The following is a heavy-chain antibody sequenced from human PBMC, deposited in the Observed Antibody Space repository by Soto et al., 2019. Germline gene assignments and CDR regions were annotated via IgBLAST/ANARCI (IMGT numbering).Heavy chain of an antibody. CDR1: GFTLDDYS. Sequence: GGSLRLSCAASGFTLDDYSMHWVRQAPGKGLEWVSGISWNGDIIAYADSVKGRFTISRDNAKNSLYLQMNSLRAEDTAFYYCAKEWAGYSSGWHGLDVWGLGTKVTVSS. CDR2: ISWNGDII. V-gene: IGHV3-9*01. CDR3: AKEWAGYSSGWHGLDV. J-gene: IGHJ6*02. D-gene: IGHD6-19*01.